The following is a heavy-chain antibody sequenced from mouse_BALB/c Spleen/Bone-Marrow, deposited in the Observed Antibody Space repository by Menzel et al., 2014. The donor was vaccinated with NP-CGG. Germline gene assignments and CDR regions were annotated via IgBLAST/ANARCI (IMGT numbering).Heavy chain of an antibody. V-gene: IGHV14-3*02. J-gene: IGHJ3*01. CDR1: GFNIKDTY. CDR2: IDPANGNT. Sequence: VQLQQPGAELVKPGASVKLSCTASGFNIKDTYMHWVKQRPEQGLEWIGRIDPANGNTKYDPKLQGKATITADTSSNTAYLQLSSLTSEDTAVYYCAVYYYGSSLFAYWGQGTLVTVSA. CDR3: AVYYYGSSLFAY. D-gene: IGHD1-1*01.